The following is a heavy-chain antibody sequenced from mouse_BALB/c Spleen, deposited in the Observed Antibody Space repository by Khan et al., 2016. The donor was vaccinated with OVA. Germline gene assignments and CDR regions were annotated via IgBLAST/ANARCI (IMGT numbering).Heavy chain of an antibody. CDR3: ARKKYGNYVSLDY. CDR1: GFSLSRYS. Sequence: VQLKESGPGLVAPSQSLSITCTVSGFSLSRYSVHWVRQPPGKGLEWLGMIWSGGSTDYNSALESRLSISKDNSKSQVFLKMNSLQTDETAMYYCARKKYGNYVSLDYWGQGTSVTVSS. V-gene: IGHV2-6-4*01. CDR2: IWSGGST. D-gene: IGHD2-10*02. J-gene: IGHJ4*01.